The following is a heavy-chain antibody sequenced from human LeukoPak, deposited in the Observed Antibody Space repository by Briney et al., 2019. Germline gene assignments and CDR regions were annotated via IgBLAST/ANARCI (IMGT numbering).Heavy chain of an antibody. D-gene: IGHD6-13*01. J-gene: IGHJ4*02. CDR1: GFTFSSYG. CDR3: AHISSSWPDY. CDR2: ISGSGGST. Sequence: PGRSLRLSCAASGFTFSSYGMHWVRQAPGKGLEWVSAISGSGGSTYYADSVKGRFTISRDNSKNTLYLQMNSLRAEDTAVYYCAHISSSWPDYWGQGTLVTVSS. V-gene: IGHV3-23*01.